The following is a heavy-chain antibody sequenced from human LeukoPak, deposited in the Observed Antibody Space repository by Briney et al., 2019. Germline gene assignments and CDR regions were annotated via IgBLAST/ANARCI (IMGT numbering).Heavy chain of an antibody. J-gene: IGHJ4*02. CDR2: IWYDGSNK. CDR3: ARDPPDY. V-gene: IGHV3-33*01. CDR1: GFIFSSYG. Sequence: GGSLRLSCAASGFIFSSYGMHWVRQAPGKGLEWVAIIWYDGSNKYYADSVKGRFTISRDKSKNTLYLQMNSLRVDDTAVYYCARDPPDYWGQGILVTVSS.